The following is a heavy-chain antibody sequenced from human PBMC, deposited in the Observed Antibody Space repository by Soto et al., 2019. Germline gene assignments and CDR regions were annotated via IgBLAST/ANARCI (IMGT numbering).Heavy chain of an antibody. J-gene: IGHJ4*02. CDR1: GASINSAGYY. CDR2: IYYSGST. D-gene: IGHD3-3*01. Sequence: PSLTCTVTGASINSAGYYWSWIRQHPGKGLEWIGYIYYSGSTYYNPSLKSRVSLSIDTSESQFSLKVTSVTAADTALYFCARVQPLFGITNVFDYWGQGNLVTV. CDR3: ARVQPLFGITNVFDY. V-gene: IGHV4-31*03.